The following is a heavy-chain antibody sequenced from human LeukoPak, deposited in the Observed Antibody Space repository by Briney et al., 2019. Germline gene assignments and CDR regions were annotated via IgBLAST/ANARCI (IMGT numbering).Heavy chain of an antibody. CDR1: GGSISSSSYY. D-gene: IGHD6-6*01. CDR2: MYYSGST. V-gene: IGHV4-39*07. CDR3: ARDLKGDGAARAPLGY. Sequence: SETLSLTCTVSGGSISSSSYYWGWIRQPPGKGLEWIGTMYYSGSTYYNPSLKSRVTISVDTSKNQFSLKLSSVTAADTAVYYCARDLKGDGAARAPLGYWGQGTLVTVSS. J-gene: IGHJ4*02.